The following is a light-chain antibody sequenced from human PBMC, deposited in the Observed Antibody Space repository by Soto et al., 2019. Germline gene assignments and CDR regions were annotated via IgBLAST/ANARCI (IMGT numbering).Light chain of an antibody. V-gene: IGKV3-11*01. Sequence: EIVLTHSPATLSLSPGERATLSSSAIQSVSSYLAWYQQKPGQAPRLLIYDASNRATGIPARFSGSGSGTDFTLTISSLEPEDFAVYYCQQRSNWPPSITFGQGTRLEIK. CDR1: QSVSSY. CDR3: QQRSNWPPSIT. CDR2: DAS. J-gene: IGKJ5*01.